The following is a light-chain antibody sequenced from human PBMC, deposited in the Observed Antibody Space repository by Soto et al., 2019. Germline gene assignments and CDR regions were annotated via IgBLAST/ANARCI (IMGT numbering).Light chain of an antibody. Sequence: EIVMTQSPATLSVSPGERATLSCRASQSVSNNLAWYQQKPGQAPRPLIYGASTRATGIPARFSGSGSGTEFTLTISSLLSEDFAVYYCQQYNNWPRTFGQGTKVEIK. V-gene: IGKV3-15*01. CDR1: QSVSNN. CDR3: QQYNNWPRT. J-gene: IGKJ1*01. CDR2: GAS.